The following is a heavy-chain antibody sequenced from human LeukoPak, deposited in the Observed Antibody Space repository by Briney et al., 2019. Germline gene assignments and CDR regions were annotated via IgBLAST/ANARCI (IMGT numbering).Heavy chain of an antibody. D-gene: IGHD1-26*01. CDR2: ISSSSSTI. J-gene: IGHJ4*02. CDR3: ARRAAGSYAGQASDY. CDR1: GFTFSSYS. V-gene: IGHV3-48*01. Sequence: GGSLRLSCAASGFTFSSYSMNWVRQAPGKGLEWVSYISSSSSTIYYADSVKGRFTISRDNAKNSLYLQMNSLRAEDTAVYYCARRAAGSYAGQASDYWGQGTLVTVSS.